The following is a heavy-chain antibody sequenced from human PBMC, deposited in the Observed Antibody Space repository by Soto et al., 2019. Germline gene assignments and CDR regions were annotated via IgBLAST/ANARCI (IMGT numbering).Heavy chain of an antibody. CDR2: IWYDGSNK. Sequence: QVQLVESGGGVVQPGRSLRLSCAASGFPFSSYGMHWVRQAPGKGLEWVAVIWYDGSNKYYADSVKGRFTISRDNSKNTLYLQMNSLRAEDTAVYYCARGVDILAYCGGDCFNSWFDPWGQGTLVTVSS. V-gene: IGHV3-33*01. J-gene: IGHJ5*02. D-gene: IGHD2-21*02. CDR1: GFPFSSYG. CDR3: ARGVDILAYCGGDCFNSWFDP.